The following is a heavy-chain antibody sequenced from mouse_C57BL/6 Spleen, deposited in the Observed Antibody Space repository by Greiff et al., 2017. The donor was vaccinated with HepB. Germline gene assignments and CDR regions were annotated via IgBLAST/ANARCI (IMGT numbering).Heavy chain of an antibody. CDR2: ISYDGSN. CDR3: ARDDHGGCFAY. CDR1: GYSITSCYY. V-gene: IGHV3-6*01. J-gene: IGHJ3*01. Sequence: EVQLVESGPGLVKPSQSLSLTCSVSGYSITSCYYWNWIRQFPGNILEWMGYISYDGSNNYNPSLKNRISITRDTSKNQFFLKLNSVTTEDTATYYCARDDHGGCFAYWGQGTLVTVSA.